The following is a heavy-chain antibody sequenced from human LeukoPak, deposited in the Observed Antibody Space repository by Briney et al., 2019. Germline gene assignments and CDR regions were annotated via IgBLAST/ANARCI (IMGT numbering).Heavy chain of an antibody. CDR3: ASQTDGYNSLFDY. D-gene: IGHD5-24*01. Sequence: SETLSLTCTVPGGSISSSSYYWGWIRQPPGKGLEWIGSIYYSGSTYYNPSLKSRVTISVDTSKNQFSLKLSSVTAADTAVYYCASQTDGYNSLFDYWGQGTLVTVSS. CDR1: GGSISSSSYY. CDR2: IYYSGST. V-gene: IGHV4-39*07. J-gene: IGHJ4*02.